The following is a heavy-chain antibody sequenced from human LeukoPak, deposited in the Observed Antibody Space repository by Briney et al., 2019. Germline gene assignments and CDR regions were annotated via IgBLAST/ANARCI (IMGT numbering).Heavy chain of an antibody. CDR2: IDHSGST. CDR3: ARVVPAASSWFDP. Sequence: SETLSLTCAVSGGSISSGGYSWSWIRQPPGKGLEWIGYIDHSGSTYYNPSLKSRVTISVDRAKNQFSLKLSSVTAADTAVYYCARVVPAASSWFDPWGQGTLVTVSS. V-gene: IGHV4-30-2*01. D-gene: IGHD2-2*01. CDR1: GGSISSGGYS. J-gene: IGHJ5*02.